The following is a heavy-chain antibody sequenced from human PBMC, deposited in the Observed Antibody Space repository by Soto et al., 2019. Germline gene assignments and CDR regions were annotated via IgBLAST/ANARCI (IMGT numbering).Heavy chain of an antibody. CDR3: ARCGRGFSSAFDFDY. J-gene: IGHJ4*02. D-gene: IGHD5-18*01. Sequence: VQLVQSGAEVKKPGASVKVSCKASGYTFSKFGISWVRLAPGQGLEWMGWITAYNGKTHYAQNFQGRVTMTTDTSTSTAYMDLRSLRSDDTAIYYCARCGRGFSSAFDFDYWGQGTLVTVSS. V-gene: IGHV1-18*01. CDR2: ITAYNGKT. CDR1: GYTFSKFG.